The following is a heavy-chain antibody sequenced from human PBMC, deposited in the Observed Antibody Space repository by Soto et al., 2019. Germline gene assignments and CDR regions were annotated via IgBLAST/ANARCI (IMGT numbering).Heavy chain of an antibody. J-gene: IGHJ5*02. CDR3: TRDASRDSSARGWFDP. Sequence: GGSLRLSCAASGFTFRSFTMNWVRQAPGEGLEWVSTISSNSAYIYYTDALRGRFTISRDNAKNSLHLQMDSLRAEDTAVYYCTRDASRDSSARGWFDPWGPGTLVTVSS. V-gene: IGHV3-21*01. CDR2: ISSNSAYI. D-gene: IGHD6-13*01. CDR1: GFTFRSFT.